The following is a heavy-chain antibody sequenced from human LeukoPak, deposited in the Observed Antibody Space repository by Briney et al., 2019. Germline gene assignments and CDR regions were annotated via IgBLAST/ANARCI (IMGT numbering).Heavy chain of an antibody. J-gene: IGHJ4*02. Sequence: GGSLRLSCAASGFTFSDYSMNWVRQAPGKGLEWILYIGIGSGNTKYADSVKGRFTISGDNAKSSLYLQMNSLRVEDTAVYYCARDYNYAFDNWGQGTLVTVSS. CDR2: IGIGSGNT. CDR1: GFTFSDYS. D-gene: IGHD1-1*01. V-gene: IGHV3-48*04. CDR3: ARDYNYAFDN.